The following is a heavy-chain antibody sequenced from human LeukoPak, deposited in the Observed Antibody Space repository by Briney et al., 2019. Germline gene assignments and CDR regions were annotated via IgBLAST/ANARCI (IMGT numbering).Heavy chain of an antibody. CDR3: ARDQGCSVGSCYRGEYNY. J-gene: IGHJ4*02. Sequence: ASMKVSCKASGYTFTGYYMHWVRQAPGQGLEWMGRINPNSGGTNYAQKFQGRVTMTRDTSISTAYMELSRLRSDDTAVYYCARDQGCSVGSCYRGEYNYWGQGTLVTVSS. V-gene: IGHV1-2*06. CDR2: INPNSGGT. D-gene: IGHD2-15*01. CDR1: GYTFTGYY.